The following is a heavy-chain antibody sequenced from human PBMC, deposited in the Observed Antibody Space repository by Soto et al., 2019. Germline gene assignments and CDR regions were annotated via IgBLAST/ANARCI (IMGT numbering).Heavy chain of an antibody. CDR1: GGSFSGYY. J-gene: IGHJ6*03. CDR2: INHSGST. CDR3: ASITMVRGVIGPGDYYYYVDV. D-gene: IGHD3-10*01. Sequence: PSETLSLTCAVYGGSFSGYYWSWIRQPPGKGLEWIGEINHSGSTNYNPSLKSRVTISVDTSKNQFSLKLSSVTAADTAVYYCASITMVRGVIGPGDYYYYVDVWGKGTTVTVSS. V-gene: IGHV4-34*01.